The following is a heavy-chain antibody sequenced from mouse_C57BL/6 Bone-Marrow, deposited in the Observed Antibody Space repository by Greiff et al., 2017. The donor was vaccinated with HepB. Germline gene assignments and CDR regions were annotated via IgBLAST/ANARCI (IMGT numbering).Heavy chain of an antibody. CDR1: GYTFTSYW. Sequence: VKLMESGAELVMPGASVKLSCKASGYTFTSYWMHWVKQRPGQGLEWIGEIDPSDSYTNYNQKFKGKSTLTVDKSSSTAYMQLSSLTSEDSAVYYCARSGGLPRRYFDVWGTGTTVTVSS. D-gene: IGHD2-4*01. CDR2: IDPSDSYT. J-gene: IGHJ1*03. V-gene: IGHV1-69*01. CDR3: ARSGGLPRRYFDV.